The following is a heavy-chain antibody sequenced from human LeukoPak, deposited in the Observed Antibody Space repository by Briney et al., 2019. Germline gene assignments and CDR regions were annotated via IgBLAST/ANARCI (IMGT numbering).Heavy chain of an antibody. D-gene: IGHD5-24*01. Sequence: GGSLRLSCAVSGFSVTNNYMSWVRQAPGKGLEWVSVFYVGGATYYADSVKGRFTISRDNSENTLYLQMKSLRAEDTAVYYCARGDGYNFFDYWGQGTLVTVSS. J-gene: IGHJ4*02. CDR1: GFSVTNNY. CDR3: ARGDGYNFFDY. V-gene: IGHV3-53*01. CDR2: FYVGGAT.